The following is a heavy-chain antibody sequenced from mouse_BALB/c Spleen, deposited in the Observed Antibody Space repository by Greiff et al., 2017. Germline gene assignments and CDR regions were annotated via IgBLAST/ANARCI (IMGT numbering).Heavy chain of an antibody. CDR1: GFSLTSYG. CDR2: IWAGGST. Sequence: QVQLQQSGPGLVAPSQSLSITCTASGFSLTSYGVHWVRQPPGKGLEWLGVIWAGGSTNYNSALMSRLSISKDNSKSQVFLKMNSLQTDYTAMYYCTRVRSFAYWGQGTLVTVSA. CDR3: TRVRSFAY. D-gene: IGHD1-1*01. J-gene: IGHJ3*01. V-gene: IGHV2-9*02.